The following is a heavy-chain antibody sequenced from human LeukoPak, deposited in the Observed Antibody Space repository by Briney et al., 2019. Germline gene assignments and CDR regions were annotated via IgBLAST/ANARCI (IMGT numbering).Heavy chain of an antibody. CDR3: ARGHVLLWFGELSVNWFDP. D-gene: IGHD3-10*01. CDR1: GGSISSYY. Sequence: SETLSLTCTVSGGSISSYYWSWIRQPPGKGLEWIGYIYYSGSTNYNPSLKSRVTISVDTSKNQFSLKLSSVTAADTAVYYCARGHVLLWFGELSVNWFDPWGQGTLVTVSS. J-gene: IGHJ5*02. CDR2: IYYSGST. V-gene: IGHV4-59*01.